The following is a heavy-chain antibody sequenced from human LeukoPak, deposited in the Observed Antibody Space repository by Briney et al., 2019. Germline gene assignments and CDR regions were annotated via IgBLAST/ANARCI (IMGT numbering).Heavy chain of an antibody. CDR3: AKEHCGGDCYYYYGMDV. V-gene: IGHV3-30*18. CDR1: GFTFSSYG. D-gene: IGHD2-21*02. CDR2: ISYDGSNK. Sequence: GGSLRLSCAAFGFTFSSYGMHWVRQAPGKGLEWVAVISYDGSNKYYADSVKGRFTISRDNSKNTLYLQMNSLRAEDTAVYYCAKEHCGGDCYYYYGMDVWGQGTTVTVS. J-gene: IGHJ6*02.